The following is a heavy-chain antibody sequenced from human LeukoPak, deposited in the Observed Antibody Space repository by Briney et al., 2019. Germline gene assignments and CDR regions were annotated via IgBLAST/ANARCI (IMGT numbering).Heavy chain of an antibody. CDR3: AREPYSSGWPLDPAGYYYYYYGMDV. J-gene: IGHJ6*02. CDR2: ISGSSGII. V-gene: IGHV3-48*01. Sequence: GGSLRLSCAASGFTFNTYTMNWVRQAPGKGLEWVSYISGSSGIIDYADSVRGRFTISRDNAKNSLYLQMNSLRAEDTAVYYCAREPYSSGWPLDPAGYYYYYYGMDVWGQGTTVTVSS. CDR1: GFTFNTYT. D-gene: IGHD6-19*01.